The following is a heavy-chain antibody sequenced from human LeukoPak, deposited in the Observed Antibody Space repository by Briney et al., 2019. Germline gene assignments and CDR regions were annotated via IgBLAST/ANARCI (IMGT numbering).Heavy chain of an antibody. J-gene: IGHJ4*02. V-gene: IGHV4-61*02. CDR3: ARASYSYDINGWVPFDY. CDR2: IYTSGST. CDR1: GNSISSGDNY. D-gene: IGHD3-22*01. Sequence: SEALSLTCTVSGNSISSGDNYWSWIRQPAGKGLEWIGRIYTSGSTNYNPSLKSRVTISGDTSKNQFSLRLSSVTAADTAVYYCARASYSYDINGWVPFDYWGQGTLVTVSS.